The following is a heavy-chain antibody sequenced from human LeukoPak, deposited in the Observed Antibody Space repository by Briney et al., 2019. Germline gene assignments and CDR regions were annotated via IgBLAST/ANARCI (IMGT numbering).Heavy chain of an antibody. CDR1: GFTFSDYH. CDR2: ISSSGSTI. D-gene: IGHD1-26*01. Sequence: GGSLRLSCAASGFTFSDYHMSWIRQAPGKGLEWVSYISSSGSTIYYADSVKGRFTISRDNAKNSLYLQMNSLRAEDTAVYYCARGVAGATTSSMVFDYWGQGTLVTVSS. J-gene: IGHJ4*02. CDR3: ARGVAGATTSSMVFDY. V-gene: IGHV3-11*01.